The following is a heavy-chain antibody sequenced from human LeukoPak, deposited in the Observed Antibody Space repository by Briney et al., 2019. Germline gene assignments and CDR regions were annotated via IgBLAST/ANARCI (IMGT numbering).Heavy chain of an antibody. V-gene: IGHV4-59*01. J-gene: IGHJ5*02. CDR3: ARDYCSGSSCYSAWFDP. Sequence: SETLSLTCTVSGGSISSYYWSWIRQPPGKGLEWIGYIYYSGSTNYNPSLKSRVTISVDTSKNQFSLKLSSVTAADTAVYYCARDYCSGSSCYSAWFDPWGQGTLVTVSS. D-gene: IGHD2-15*01. CDR2: IYYSGST. CDR1: GGSISSYY.